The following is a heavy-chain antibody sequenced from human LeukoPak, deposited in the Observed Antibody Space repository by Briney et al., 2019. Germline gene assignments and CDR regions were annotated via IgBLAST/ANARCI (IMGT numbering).Heavy chain of an antibody. V-gene: IGHV3-48*03. CDR1: GFTFSNYE. Sequence: PGGSLRLSCAASGFTFSNYEMNWVRQAPGKGLEWVSYISSSDDTIYYADSVKGRFTISRDNAKNSLYLQMNSLRAEDTAVYYCANTGGGSYYIPDIDYWGQGTLVTVSS. CDR3: ANTGGGSYYIPDIDY. D-gene: IGHD1-26*01. J-gene: IGHJ4*02. CDR2: ISSSDDTI.